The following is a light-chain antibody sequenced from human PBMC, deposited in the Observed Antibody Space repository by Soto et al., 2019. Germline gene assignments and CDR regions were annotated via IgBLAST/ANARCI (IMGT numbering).Light chain of an antibody. J-gene: IGLJ3*02. CDR3: SSYTNTGTLVV. Sequence: QSALTQPASVSGSPGQSITISCSGSGSDIGTYNFVSWYQHHPGRAPKLIISEVANRPSGVSDRFSGSKSGSLASLTISGPQADDEAVYYCSSYTNTGTLVVFGVGTKLTVL. CDR2: EVA. CDR1: GSDIGTYNF. V-gene: IGLV2-14*01.